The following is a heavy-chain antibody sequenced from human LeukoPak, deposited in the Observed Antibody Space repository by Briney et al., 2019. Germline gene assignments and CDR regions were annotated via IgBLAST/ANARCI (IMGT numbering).Heavy chain of an antibody. CDR1: GFTFSSYA. Sequence: PGGSLRLSCSASGFTFSSYAMSWVRQAPGKGLEWVSAISGSGGSTYYADSVKGRFTISRDNSKNQLYLQMNRLRDEDTAVYYCAKVGGYSYGPNDYWGQGTLVTVSS. V-gene: IGHV3-23*01. D-gene: IGHD5-18*01. CDR2: ISGSGGST. CDR3: AKVGGYSYGPNDY. J-gene: IGHJ4*02.